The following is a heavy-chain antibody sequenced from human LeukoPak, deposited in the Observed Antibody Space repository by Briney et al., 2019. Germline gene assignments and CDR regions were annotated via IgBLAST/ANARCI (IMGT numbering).Heavy chain of an antibody. CDR3: AKEGGGVIVDFDY. D-gene: IGHD3-16*02. CDR2: IYGSGGST. Sequence: PGGSLRLSCAASGFTFRSYGMSWVRQAPGKGLEWVSGIYGSGGSTYYVESVKGRFTISRDNSKNTLYLQMNSLRAEDTAVYYCAKEGGGVIVDFDYWGQGTLVTVSS. J-gene: IGHJ4*02. CDR1: GFTFRSYG. V-gene: IGHV3-23*01.